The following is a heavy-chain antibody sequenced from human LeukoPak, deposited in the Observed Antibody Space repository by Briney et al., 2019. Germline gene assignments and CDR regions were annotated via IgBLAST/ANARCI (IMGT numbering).Heavy chain of an antibody. D-gene: IGHD3-22*01. CDR1: GFTFSSYG. CDR3: AKDLKVYYDSSGYFPNPFDY. CDR2: ISYDGSNK. Sequence: PGGSLRLSCAASGFTFSSYGMHWVRQAPGKGLEWVAVISYDGSNKYYADSVKGRFTISRDNSKNTLYLQMNGLRAEDTAVYYCAKDLKVYYDSSGYFPNPFDYWGQGTLVTVSS. V-gene: IGHV3-30*18. J-gene: IGHJ4*02.